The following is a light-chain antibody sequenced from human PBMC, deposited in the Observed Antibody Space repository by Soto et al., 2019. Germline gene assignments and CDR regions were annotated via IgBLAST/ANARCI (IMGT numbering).Light chain of an antibody. CDR2: AAS. CDR1: QGIRND. CDR3: LQHHSYSWT. Sequence: DIQMTQSPSAMSASVVDRVSIIFRASQGIRNDLGWYQQKPGKAPKRLIYAASSLQSGVPSRFSGSGSGTEFTLTISSLQPEDFATYYCLQHHSYSWTFGQGTKVDIK. J-gene: IGKJ1*01. V-gene: IGKV1-17*01.